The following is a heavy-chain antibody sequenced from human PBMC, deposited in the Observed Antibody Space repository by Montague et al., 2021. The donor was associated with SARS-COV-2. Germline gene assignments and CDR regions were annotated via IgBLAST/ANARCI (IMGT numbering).Heavy chain of an antibody. Sequence: SQTLSLTCTVSGGSLNNYYWNWIRQPPGKRLEWIGYIYYIGGTNYNPSLESRVTMSVDTSRNQFSLKLNSVTAADTAVYFCAREVEVGDYFKGFEIWGRGTMVTVSS. CDR1: GGSLNNYY. V-gene: IGHV4-4*08. D-gene: IGHD4-17*01. J-gene: IGHJ3*02. CDR2: IYYIGGT. CDR3: AREVEVGDYFKGFEI.